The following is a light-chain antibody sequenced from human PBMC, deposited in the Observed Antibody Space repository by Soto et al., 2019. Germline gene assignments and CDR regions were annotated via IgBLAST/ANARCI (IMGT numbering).Light chain of an antibody. CDR2: AAS. V-gene: IGKV1-8*01. J-gene: IGKJ1*01. CDR1: QGISSY. CDR3: QQYYSYPWT. Sequence: AIRMTQSPSSLSASTGDRVTITCRASQGISSYLAWYQQKPGKAPKLLIYAASPLQSGVPSRFSRSRCGTDFTLTISCLQSEDFATSYCQQYYSYPWTFGQGTKVEIK.